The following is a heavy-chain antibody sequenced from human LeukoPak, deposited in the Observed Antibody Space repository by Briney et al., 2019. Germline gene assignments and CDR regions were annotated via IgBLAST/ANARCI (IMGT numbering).Heavy chain of an antibody. V-gene: IGHV4-31*03. CDR1: GGSISSGGYY. Sequence: SQTLSLTCTVSGGSISSGGYYWSWIRQHPGKGLEWIGYIYYSGSTYYNPSLKSRVTISVDTSKNQFSLKLSSVTAADTAVYYCVRDMGPGLLHVDYWGQGTLVTVSS. CDR2: IYYSGST. J-gene: IGHJ4*02. CDR3: VRDMGPGLLHVDY. D-gene: IGHD1-26*01.